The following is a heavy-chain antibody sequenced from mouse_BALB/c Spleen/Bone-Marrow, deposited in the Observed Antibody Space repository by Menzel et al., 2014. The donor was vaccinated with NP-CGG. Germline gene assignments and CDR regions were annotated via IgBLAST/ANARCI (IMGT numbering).Heavy chain of an antibody. Sequence: EGKLMESGAELVRSRASVKLSCTASGLNIQDYYMPWVKQRPEQGLEWIGWIDPENGDTEYAPNFQGKPTMTAATPSNTAYLQVSSLTSEGGAVYYCNAREAMDYWGQGTPVTVSS. V-gene: IGHV14-4*02. CDR1: GLNIQDYY. CDR2: IDPENGDT. J-gene: IGHJ4*01. CDR3: NAREAMDY.